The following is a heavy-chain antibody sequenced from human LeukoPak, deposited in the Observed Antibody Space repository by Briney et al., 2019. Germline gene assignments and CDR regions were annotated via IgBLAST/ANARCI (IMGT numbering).Heavy chain of an antibody. V-gene: IGHV1-18*01. CDR2: ISAYNGNT. CDR3: ARLWFGELMLNWFDP. D-gene: IGHD3-10*01. Sequence: AASVKVSCKASGYTFTSYGISWVRQAPGQGLEWMGWISAYNGNTNYAQKLQGRGTMTTDTSTSTAYMELRSLRSDDTAVYYCARLWFGELMLNWFDPWGQGTLVTVSS. J-gene: IGHJ5*02. CDR1: GYTFTSYG.